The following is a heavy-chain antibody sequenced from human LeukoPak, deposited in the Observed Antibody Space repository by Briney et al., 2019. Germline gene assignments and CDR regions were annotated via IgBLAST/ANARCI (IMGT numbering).Heavy chain of an antibody. CDR2: IYYSGST. CDR1: GGSISSGGYY. V-gene: IGHV4-31*01. CDR3: ARDGGGYAYFDY. J-gene: IGHJ4*02. D-gene: IGHD5-12*01. Sequence: SETLSLTCTVSGGSISSGGYYWSWIRQHPGKGLEWIGYIYYSGSTYYNPSLKSQVTISVDTSKNQFSLKLSSVTAADTAVYYCARDGGGYAYFDYWGQGTLVTVSS.